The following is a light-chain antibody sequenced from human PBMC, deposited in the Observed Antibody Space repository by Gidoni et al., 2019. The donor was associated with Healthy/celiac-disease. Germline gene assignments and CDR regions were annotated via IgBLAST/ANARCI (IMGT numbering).Light chain of an antibody. Sequence: ELVLPQSPATLSLSPGERATLSCRASQRVSTYLAWYQQRPGQAPRLLIYDASIRATGIPARFSGSGSGTDFTLTISSLEPEDFAVYHCQQRYNHFTFGPGTKVDIK. CDR3: QQRYNHFT. V-gene: IGKV3-11*01. J-gene: IGKJ3*01. CDR2: DAS. CDR1: QRVSTY.